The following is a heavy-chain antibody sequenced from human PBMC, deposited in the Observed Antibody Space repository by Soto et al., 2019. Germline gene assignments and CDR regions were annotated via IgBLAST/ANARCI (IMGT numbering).Heavy chain of an antibody. Sequence: ASVKISCKASGYTFTGYYMHLVRQAPGQGLEWMGWINPNSGGTNYAQKFQGRVTMTRGTSISTAYMELSRLRSDDTAVYYCARAEDRSRYYGMDVWGQGTTVTVSS. CDR3: ARAEDRSRYYGMDV. J-gene: IGHJ6*02. V-gene: IGHV1-2*02. CDR1: GYTFTGYY. CDR2: INPNSGGT.